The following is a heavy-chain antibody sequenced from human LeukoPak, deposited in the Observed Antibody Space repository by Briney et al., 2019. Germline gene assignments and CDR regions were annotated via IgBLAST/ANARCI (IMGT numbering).Heavy chain of an antibody. Sequence: GSLRLSCAGSGFTFSRHWMHWVRQPPGKGLEWIGEVHLSGASNYNPSLKSRVNMSIDKSKNQLSLELTSVTAADTAIYYCTRESGAFSPFGFWGQGTLVTVSS. D-gene: IGHD1-26*01. CDR1: GFTFSRHW. V-gene: IGHV4-4*02. CDR3: TRESGAFSPFGF. CDR2: VHLSGAS. J-gene: IGHJ4*02.